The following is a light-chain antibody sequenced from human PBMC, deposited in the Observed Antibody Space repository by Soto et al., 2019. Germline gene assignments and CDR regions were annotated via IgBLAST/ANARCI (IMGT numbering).Light chain of an antibody. Sequence: EMVLTQSPGTLSLSPGDRATLSCRASQSVSSNCLARYQQKPGQAPRLLISGASIRVTAIPDRVSGSGSGTNFTRTIRRLEPDDFAMYFCHQYGSSPRTFGQGTKVEIK. CDR1: QSVSSNC. V-gene: IGKV3-20*01. CDR3: HQYGSSPRT. J-gene: IGKJ1*01. CDR2: GAS.